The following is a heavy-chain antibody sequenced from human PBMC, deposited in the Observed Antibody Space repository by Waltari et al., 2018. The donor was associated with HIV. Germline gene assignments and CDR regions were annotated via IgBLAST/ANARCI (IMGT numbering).Heavy chain of an antibody. CDR1: GFTFSNAW. Sequence: EVQLVESGGGLVKPGGSLRLSCAASGFTFSNAWMSWVRQAPGKGLEWVGRIKSKTDGGTTDYAAPVKGRVTISRNDSKNTLYLQMNSLKTEDTAVYYCTASIIITIPMGGFDPWGQGTLVTVSS. D-gene: IGHD3-10*01. J-gene: IGHJ5*02. CDR2: IKSKTDGGTT. V-gene: IGHV3-15*01. CDR3: TASIIITIPMGGFDP.